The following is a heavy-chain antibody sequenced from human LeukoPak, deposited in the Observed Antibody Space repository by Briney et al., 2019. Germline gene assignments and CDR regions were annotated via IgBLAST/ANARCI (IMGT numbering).Heavy chain of an antibody. V-gene: IGHV1-8*01. CDR3: AIRGGSGWYVY. J-gene: IGHJ4*02. CDR2: MNPNNGNT. CDR1: GYTFTSYD. Sequence: ASVKVSCKAAGYTFTSYDINWVRQRPGQGRGWIGWMNPNNGNTGYAQKFQGRVTMTKNNYISTAYMELSSLRSEDTAVYYCAIRGGSGWYVYWGQGTLVTVSS. D-gene: IGHD6-19*01.